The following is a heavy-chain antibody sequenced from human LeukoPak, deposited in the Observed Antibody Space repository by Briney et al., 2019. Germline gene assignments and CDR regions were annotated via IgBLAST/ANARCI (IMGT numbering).Heavy chain of an antibody. V-gene: IGHV4-39*07. CDR1: GASITSGAYY. Sequence: SETLSITCSVSGASITSGAYYWAWLRQPPGKGLEWIGSVYYSGTINYNPSLKGRVSISRDMSKNQFSLNLNSVNATDTAVYYCARRDYAAWFDPWGQGTLVTVSS. CDR3: ARRDYAAWFDP. CDR2: VYYSGTI. D-gene: IGHD4/OR15-4a*01. J-gene: IGHJ5*02.